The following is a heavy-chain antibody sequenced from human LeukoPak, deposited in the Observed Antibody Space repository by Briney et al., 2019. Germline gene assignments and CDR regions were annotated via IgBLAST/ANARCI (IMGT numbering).Heavy chain of an antibody. CDR1: GYTFTGYY. J-gene: IGHJ4*02. V-gene: IGHV1-2*02. Sequence: ASVKVSCKASGYTFTGYYMHWVRQAPGQGLEWMGWINPNSGGTNYAQKFQGRVTMTRDTSISTAYMELSRLRSDDTAVYYCARGASRYYYDSSGPITPHEYWGQGTLVTVSS. CDR2: INPNSGGT. CDR3: ARGASRYYYDSSGPITPHEY. D-gene: IGHD3-22*01.